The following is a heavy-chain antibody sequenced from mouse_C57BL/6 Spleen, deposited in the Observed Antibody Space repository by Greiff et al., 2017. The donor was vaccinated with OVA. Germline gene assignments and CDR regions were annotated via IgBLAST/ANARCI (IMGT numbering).Heavy chain of an antibody. J-gene: IGHJ2*01. Sequence: QVQLQQSGAELARPGASVKLSCKASGYTFTSYGISWVKQRTGQGLEWIGEIYPRSGNNYYNEKFKGKATLTADKSSSTAYMELRSLTSEDSAVYFCARWRNWDGERLYFDYWGQGTTLTVSS. V-gene: IGHV1-81*01. CDR1: GYTFTSYG. D-gene: IGHD4-1*01. CDR3: ARWRNWDGERLYFDY. CDR2: IYPRSGNN.